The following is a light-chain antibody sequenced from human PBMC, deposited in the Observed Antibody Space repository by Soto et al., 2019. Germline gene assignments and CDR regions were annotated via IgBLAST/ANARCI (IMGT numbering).Light chain of an antibody. CDR3: CSYAGSNTYV. CDR1: SSDVGGYNY. J-gene: IGLJ1*01. V-gene: IGLV2-11*01. CDR2: DVS. Sequence: QSALTQPRSVSGSPGQSVTISCTGTSSDVGGYNYVSWYQQHPGKAPKVVIYDVSKRPSGVPDRFSGSKSGNTASLTISGLQAEDEADYYCCSYAGSNTYVFGTGTKVTVL.